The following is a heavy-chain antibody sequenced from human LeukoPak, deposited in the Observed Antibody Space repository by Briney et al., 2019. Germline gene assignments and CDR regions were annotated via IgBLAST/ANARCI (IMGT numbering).Heavy chain of an antibody. V-gene: IGHV3-21*01. CDR1: GFTFSSYS. CDR3: ARAPAMILRPNYMDV. CDR2: ISSSSTYI. Sequence: GGSLRLSCAASGFTFSSYSMNWVRQAPGKGLEWVSFISSSSTYIYYADSMKGRFTISRDDAKSSLYLQMNSLRAEDTAVYYCARAPAMILRPNYMDVWGKGTTVTVSS. D-gene: IGHD3-3*01. J-gene: IGHJ6*03.